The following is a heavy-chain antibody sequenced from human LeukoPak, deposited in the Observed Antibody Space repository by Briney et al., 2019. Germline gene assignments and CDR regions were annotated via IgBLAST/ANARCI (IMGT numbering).Heavy chain of an antibody. J-gene: IGHJ5*02. CDR1: GFTFSSYA. D-gene: IGHD6-19*01. CDR2: ICCSGGST. CDR3: AKDWYSSGQECFET. V-gene: IGHV3-23*01. Sequence: GGPLRLSCAASGFTFSSYAMSWVRQAPGKGLEWVSAICCSGGSTYYPDSVKGRFTISRETPPNTLSLQMNSLGAEETALYYSAKDWYSSGQECFETWGEGELVTVSS.